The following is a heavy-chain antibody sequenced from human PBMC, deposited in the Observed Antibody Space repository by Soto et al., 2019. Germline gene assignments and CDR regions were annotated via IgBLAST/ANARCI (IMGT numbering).Heavy chain of an antibody. CDR2: IYYSGST. CDR3: ARESFVVRYYGMDV. J-gene: IGHJ6*02. Sequence: PSETLSLTCTVSGGSISSGGYYWSWIRQHPGKGLEWIGYIYYSGSTYYNPSLKSRVTISVDTSKNQFSLKLSSVPAADTAVYYCARESFVVRYYGMDVWGQGTTVTVSS. V-gene: IGHV4-31*03. D-gene: IGHD3-10*01. CDR1: GGSISSGGYY.